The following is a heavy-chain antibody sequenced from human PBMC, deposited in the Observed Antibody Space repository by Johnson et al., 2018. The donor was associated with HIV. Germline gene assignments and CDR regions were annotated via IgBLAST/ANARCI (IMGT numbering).Heavy chain of an antibody. Sequence: MQLVESGGCVVQPGRSLRLSCAASGFTFSSYGMHWVRQAPGKGLEWVAVMSYDGNSKFYADSVKGRFTISRDNSKNTLYLQMNSLRAEDTAVYYCSKDVLSLGYCSGGGCWEDAFDIWGQGTKVTVSS. CDR3: SKDVLSLGYCSGGGCWEDAFDI. V-gene: IGHV3-30*18. D-gene: IGHD2-15*01. CDR2: MSYDGNSK. J-gene: IGHJ3*02. CDR1: GFTFSSYG.